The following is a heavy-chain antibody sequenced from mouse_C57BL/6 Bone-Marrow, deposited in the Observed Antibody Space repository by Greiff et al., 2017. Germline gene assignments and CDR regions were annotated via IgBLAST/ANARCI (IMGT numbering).Heavy chain of an antibody. J-gene: IGHJ1*03. V-gene: IGHV1-72*01. D-gene: IGHD1-1*01. CDR1: GYTFTSYW. CDR3: ARRGVATVEGYFDV. CDR2: IAPNSGGT. Sequence: VQLQQPWAELVKPGASVKLSCKASGYTFTSYWMHWVKQRPGRGLEWIGRIAPNSGGTKYNEKFKSKATLTVDKPSSTAYMQLSSLTSEDSAVYYCARRGVATVEGYFDVWGTGTTVTVSS.